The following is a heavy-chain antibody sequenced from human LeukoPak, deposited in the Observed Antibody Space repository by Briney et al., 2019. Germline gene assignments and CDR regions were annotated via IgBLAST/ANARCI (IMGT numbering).Heavy chain of an antibody. J-gene: IGHJ4*02. CDR3: AKDPYSGSPRGFDY. D-gene: IGHD1-26*01. V-gene: IGHV3-23*01. Sequence: PGGSLRLSCAASGFTFSSYAMSWVRQAPGKGLEWVSAISGSGGSTYYADSVKGRFTISRDNSKNTLYLQMNNLRVDDTAVYYCAKDPYSGSPRGFDYWGQGTLVTVSP. CDR1: GFTFSSYA. CDR2: ISGSGGST.